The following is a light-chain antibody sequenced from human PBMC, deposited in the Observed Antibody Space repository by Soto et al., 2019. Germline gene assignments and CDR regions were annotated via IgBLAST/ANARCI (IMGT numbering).Light chain of an antibody. CDR1: ISDVGAHKF. CDR3: SSYTRAHSLV. J-gene: IGLJ3*02. V-gene: IGLV2-14*01. Sequence: LTQPASVSGSPGQSITISCTGTISDVGAHKFVAWYQHHPGKAPKVVIYEDSSRPSGVSNRFSGAKSGNMASLTISGLQPEDEADYYCSSYTRAHSLVFGGGTKVTVL. CDR2: EDS.